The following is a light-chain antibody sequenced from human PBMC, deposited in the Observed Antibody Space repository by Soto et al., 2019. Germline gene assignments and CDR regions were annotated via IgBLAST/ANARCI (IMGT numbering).Light chain of an antibody. CDR2: GAS. V-gene: IGKV3-15*01. CDR3: QQYSNWPLT. J-gene: IGKJ4*01. Sequence: EIVMTQSPATLSVSPGERATISCRASQTVYNNLAWYQQKPGQPPRLLIYGASARATGIPARFSGSGSGTEFTLTISSLQSEDFAVYYCQQYSNWPLTFGGGTKVEIK. CDR1: QTVYNN.